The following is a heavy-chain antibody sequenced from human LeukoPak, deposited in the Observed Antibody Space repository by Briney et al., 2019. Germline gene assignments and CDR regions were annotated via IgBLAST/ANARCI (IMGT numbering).Heavy chain of an antibody. CDR3: ARGMDAAAGLANFDY. J-gene: IGHJ4*02. CDR1: GYSFSYFG. V-gene: IGHV1-18*01. Sequence: ASVKVSCKASGYSFSYFGINWVRQAPGQGLEWMGWISGYNGNTNYAQKSEGRLTLTTDTATSTVYMELRNLRSDDTAVYYCARGMDAAAGLANFDYWGQGTLVTVSS. D-gene: IGHD6-25*01. CDR2: ISGYNGNT.